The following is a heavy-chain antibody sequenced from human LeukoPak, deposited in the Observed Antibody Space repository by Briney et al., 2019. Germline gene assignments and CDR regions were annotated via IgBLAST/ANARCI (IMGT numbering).Heavy chain of an antibody. D-gene: IGHD3-3*01. CDR2: ISSSSSYI. J-gene: IGHJ5*02. V-gene: IGHV3-21*04. Sequence: GGSLRLSCAASGFTFSSYSMNWVRQAPGKGLEWVSSISSSSSYIYYADSVKGRFTISRDNAKNSLYLQMNSLRAEDTAVYYCAKDFLGYYPNWFDPWGQGTLVTVSS. CDR3: AKDFLGYYPNWFDP. CDR1: GFTFSSYS.